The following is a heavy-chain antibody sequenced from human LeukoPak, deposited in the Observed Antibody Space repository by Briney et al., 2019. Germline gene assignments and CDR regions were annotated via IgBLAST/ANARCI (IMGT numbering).Heavy chain of an antibody. CDR1: GYTLTELS. Sequence: ASVKVSCKVSGYTLTELSMHWVRQAPGKGPAWMGGFDPEDGETIYAQKLQGRVTMTEDTSTDTAYMELSSLRSEDTAVYYCATVALDGGYSIAFDIWGQGTMVTVSS. J-gene: IGHJ3*02. CDR3: ATVALDGGYSIAFDI. CDR2: FDPEDGET. V-gene: IGHV1-24*01. D-gene: IGHD4-23*01.